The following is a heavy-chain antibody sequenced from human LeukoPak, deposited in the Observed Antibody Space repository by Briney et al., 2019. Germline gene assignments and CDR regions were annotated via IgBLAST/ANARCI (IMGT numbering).Heavy chain of an antibody. CDR3: ARGKLEYSSSWGEWWYFDY. CDR2: INPNSGGT. Sequence: ASVKVSCKASGYTFTGYYMHWVRQAPGQGLEWMGWINPNSGGTNYAQKFQGRVTMTRDTSISTAYMELSRLRSDDTAVYYCARGKLEYSSSWGEWWYFDYWGQGTLVTVSS. J-gene: IGHJ4*02. CDR1: GYTFTGYY. V-gene: IGHV1-2*02. D-gene: IGHD6-6*01.